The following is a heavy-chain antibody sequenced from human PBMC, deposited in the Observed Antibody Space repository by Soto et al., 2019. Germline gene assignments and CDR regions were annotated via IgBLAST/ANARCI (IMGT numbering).Heavy chain of an antibody. CDR3: ASGGAGSGPFTWELPDH. CDR2: ITPFSGDV. J-gene: IGHJ4*02. V-gene: IGHV1-45*02. D-gene: IGHD1-26*01. CDR1: GNTFTYRY. Sequence: SVKVSCKALGNTFTYRYLHWVRQAPGQALEWMGWITPFSGDVHYAQKFQERVTITRDRSINTAYMQMSSLRPEDTAMYFCASGGAGSGPFTWELPDHWGQGTLVTVSS.